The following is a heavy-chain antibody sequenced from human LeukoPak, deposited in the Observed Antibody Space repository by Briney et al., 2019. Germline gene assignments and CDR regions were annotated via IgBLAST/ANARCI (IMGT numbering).Heavy chain of an antibody. CDR1: GFSFTDYW. J-gene: IGHJ4*02. CDR2: IKQDGSES. CDR3: SRDNAAVPGGDY. V-gene: IGHV3-7*01. D-gene: IGHD3-16*01. Sequence: GGSPRLSCAASGFSFTDYWMSWVRQAPGKGLEWVANIKQDGSESAYLASVKGRFTVSRDNANNFLYLQMNNLRVEDTAVYYCSRDNAAVPGGDYWGQGVLVTVSS.